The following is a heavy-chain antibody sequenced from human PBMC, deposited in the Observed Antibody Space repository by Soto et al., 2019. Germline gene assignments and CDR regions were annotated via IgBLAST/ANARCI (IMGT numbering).Heavy chain of an antibody. Sequence: GGSLRLSCAASGFTFSDHYMDWVRQAPGKGLEWVGRTRNKANSYTTEYAASVKGRFTISRDDSKNSLYLQMNSLKTEDTAVYYCARGGYCSSTSCHSDYYGMDVWGQGTTVTVSS. V-gene: IGHV3-72*01. J-gene: IGHJ6*02. D-gene: IGHD2-2*01. CDR1: GFTFSDHY. CDR2: TRNKANSYTT. CDR3: ARGGYCSSTSCHSDYYGMDV.